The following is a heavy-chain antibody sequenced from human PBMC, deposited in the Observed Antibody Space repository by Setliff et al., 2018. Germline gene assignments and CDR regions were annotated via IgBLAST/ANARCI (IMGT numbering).Heavy chain of an antibody. V-gene: IGHV4-39*07. CDR2: IYYSGST. CDR1: GGSISSSSYY. CDR3: ARDNNPGYRGYWGRFDY. Sequence: SETLSLTCTVSGGSISSSSYYWGWIRQPPGKGLEWIGSIYYSGSTYYNPSLKSRVTISVDKSKNQFSLKLSSVTAADTAVYYCARDNNPGYRGYWGRFDYWGQGTLVTVSS. J-gene: IGHJ4*02. D-gene: IGHD3-16*02.